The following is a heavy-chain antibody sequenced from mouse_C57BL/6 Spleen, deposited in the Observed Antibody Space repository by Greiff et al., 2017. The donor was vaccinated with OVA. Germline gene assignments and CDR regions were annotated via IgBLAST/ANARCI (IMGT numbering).Heavy chain of an antibody. CDR1: GYTFTEYT. D-gene: IGHD2-2*01. Sequence: VQLQESGAELVKPGASVKLSCKASGYTFTEYTIHWVKQRSGQGLEWIGWFYPGSGSIKYNEKFKDKATLTADKSSSTVYMELSRLTSEDSAVYFCARHEDRMVTTRAWFAYWGQGTLVTVSA. CDR2: FYPGSGSI. J-gene: IGHJ3*01. CDR3: ARHEDRMVTTRAWFAY. V-gene: IGHV1-62-2*01.